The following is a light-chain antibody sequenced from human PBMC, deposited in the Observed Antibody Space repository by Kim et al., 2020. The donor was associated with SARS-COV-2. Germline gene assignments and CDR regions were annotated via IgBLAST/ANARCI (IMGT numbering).Light chain of an antibody. Sequence: QSALTQPASVSGSPGQSITISCTGTSSDVGGYDYVSWYQEHPGKAPQLIIYDVTKRPSGVSNRFSGSKSGNTASLTISGLQAEDEADYYCSSHSSTRTYVFGSGTKVTV. CDR3: SSHSSTRTYV. CDR2: DVT. J-gene: IGLJ1*01. V-gene: IGLV2-14*03. CDR1: SSDVGGYDY.